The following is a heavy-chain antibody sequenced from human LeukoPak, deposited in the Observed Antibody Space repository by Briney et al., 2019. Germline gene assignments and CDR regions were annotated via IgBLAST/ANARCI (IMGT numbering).Heavy chain of an antibody. CDR3: AKDWRDYGDFHAFDV. J-gene: IGHJ3*01. CDR2: FDGDGRST. CDR1: GFTLSGYA. Sequence: GGSLRLSCAASGFTLSGYAMTWVRQAPGKELEWVSAFDGDGRSTHYADSVKGRFTISRDNSKNTLYLQMSSLRAEDTAIYYCAKDWRDYGDFHAFDVWGQGTMVTVSS. D-gene: IGHD4-17*01. V-gene: IGHV3-23*01.